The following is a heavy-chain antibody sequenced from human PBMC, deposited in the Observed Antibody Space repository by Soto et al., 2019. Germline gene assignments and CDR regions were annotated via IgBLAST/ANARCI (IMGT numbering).Heavy chain of an antibody. CDR1: GGSISSSNW. V-gene: IGHV4-4*02. CDR2: IYHSGST. D-gene: IGHD3-16*01. CDR3: ARDGNHLGENDAFDI. J-gene: IGHJ3*02. Sequence: QVQLQESGPGLVKPSGTLSLTCAVSGGSISSSNWWSWVRQPPGKGLEWIGEIYHSGSTNYNPSLKSRVTMSVDKSKNQFSLKLSSVTAADTAVYYCARDGNHLGENDAFDIWGQGTMVTVSS.